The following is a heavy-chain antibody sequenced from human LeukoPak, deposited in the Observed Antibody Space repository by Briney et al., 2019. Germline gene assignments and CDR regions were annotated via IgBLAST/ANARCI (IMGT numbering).Heavy chain of an antibody. CDR3: AKDSLLRYFDWFPEQFDY. D-gene: IGHD3-9*01. CDR1: GFTFSTYD. V-gene: IGHV3-13*01. Sequence: PGGSLRLSCAASGFTFSTYDMHWVRRPTGKGLEWVSAIATGGDTFYSASVKGRFTVSRQNAKSSLYLQMNSLRAEDTAVYYCAKDSLLRYFDWFPEQFDYWGQGTLVTVSS. J-gene: IGHJ4*02. CDR2: IATGGDT.